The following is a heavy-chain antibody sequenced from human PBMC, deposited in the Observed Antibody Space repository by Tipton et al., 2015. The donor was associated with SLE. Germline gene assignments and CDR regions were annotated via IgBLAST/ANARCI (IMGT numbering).Heavy chain of an antibody. CDR2: IKQDGSEE. D-gene: IGHD6-19*01. Sequence: SLRLSCAASGFTFSSYWMSWVRQAPGKGLEWVANIKQDGSEEYYVDSVKGRFTISRDNAKNSLYLQMNSLRAEDTAVYYCARDRSSGWADYWGQGTLVTVSS. J-gene: IGHJ4*02. V-gene: IGHV3-7*01. CDR3: ARDRSSGWADY. CDR1: GFTFSSYW.